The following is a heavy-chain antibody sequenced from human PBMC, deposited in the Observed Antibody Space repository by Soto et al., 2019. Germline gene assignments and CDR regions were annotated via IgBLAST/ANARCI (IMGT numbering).Heavy chain of an antibody. V-gene: IGHV3-7*05. CDR2: IKTDGSEK. Sequence: EVQLVESGGGLVQPGGSLRLSCAASGFTFSDNWMSWVRQAPGKGLECVANIKTDGSEKYYVDPVKGRFTISRDNAKNSLYLQMNSLGAEDTAVYYCATVMRRGGTDYWGQGTLVAGSS. J-gene: IGHJ4*02. D-gene: IGHD3-10*01. CDR1: GFTFSDNW. CDR3: ATVMRRGGTDY.